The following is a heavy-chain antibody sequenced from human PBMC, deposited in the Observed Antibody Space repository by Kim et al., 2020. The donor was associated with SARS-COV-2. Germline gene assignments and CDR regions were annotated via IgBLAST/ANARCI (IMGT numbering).Heavy chain of an antibody. J-gene: IGHJ4*02. D-gene: IGHD3-10*01. Sequence: SVKGRFTISRDTSKNTLYVQMDSLRPEDTAVYYCAGAHYYGSGSFYHFHDWGQGTLVTVSS. V-gene: IGHV3-30*01. CDR3: AGAHYYGSGSFYHFHD.